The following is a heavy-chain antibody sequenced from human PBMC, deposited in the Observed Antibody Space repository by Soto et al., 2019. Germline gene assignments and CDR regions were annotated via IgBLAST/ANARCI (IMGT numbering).Heavy chain of an antibody. J-gene: IGHJ1*01. CDR1: GFTFSSYA. CDR2: ISGSGGST. D-gene: IGHD3-10*01. V-gene: IGHV3-23*01. CDR3: AKSPIRGYGSGSYSPGYFQH. Sequence: GGSLRLSCAASGFTFSSYAMSWVRQAPGKGLEWVSAISGSGGSTYYADSVKGRFTISRDNSKNTLYLQMNSLRAEDTAVYYCAKSPIRGYGSGSYSPGYFQHWGQGTLVTVSS.